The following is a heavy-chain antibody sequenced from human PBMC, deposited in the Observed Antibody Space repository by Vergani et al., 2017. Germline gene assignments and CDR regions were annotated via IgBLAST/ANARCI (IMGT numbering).Heavy chain of an antibody. D-gene: IGHD3-16*02. CDR1: GFTFSSYA. CDR2: ISGSGGST. Sequence: EVQLLESGGGLVQPGGSLRLSCAASGFTFSSYAMSWVRQAPGKGLEWVSAISGSGGSTYYADSVKGRFTISRDNSKNTLYLQMNSLRAEDTAVYYCARADMITFGGVIVHDAFDIWGQGTMVTVSS. V-gene: IGHV3-23*01. J-gene: IGHJ3*02. CDR3: ARADMITFGGVIVHDAFDI.